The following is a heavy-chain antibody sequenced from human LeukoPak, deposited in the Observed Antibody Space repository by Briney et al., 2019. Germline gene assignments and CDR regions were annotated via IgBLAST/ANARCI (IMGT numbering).Heavy chain of an antibody. D-gene: IGHD1-26*01. CDR1: GGSISSSSYY. V-gene: IGHV4-39*01. Sequence: TSETLSLTCTVSGGSISSSSYYWGWIRQPPGKGLEWIGSIYYSGSTYYNPSLKSRVTISVDTSKNQFSLKLSSVTAADTAVYYCARHVGVGATLFDYWGQGTPVTVSS. CDR3: ARHVGVGATLFDY. J-gene: IGHJ4*02. CDR2: IYYSGST.